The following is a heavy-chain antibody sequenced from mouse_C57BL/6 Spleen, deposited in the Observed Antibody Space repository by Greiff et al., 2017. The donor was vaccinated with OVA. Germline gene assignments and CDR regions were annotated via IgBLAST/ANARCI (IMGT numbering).Heavy chain of an antibody. D-gene: IGHD1-1*01. CDR1: GFTFSSYG. CDR2: ISSGGSYT. Sequence: EVQVVESGGDLVKPGGSLKLSCAASGFTFSSYGMSWVRQTPDKRLEWVATISSGGSYTYYPDSVKGRFTISRDNAKNTLYLQMSSLKSEDTAMYYCARHPITTVVPYAMDYWGQGTSVTVSS. V-gene: IGHV5-6*01. CDR3: ARHPITTVVPYAMDY. J-gene: IGHJ4*01.